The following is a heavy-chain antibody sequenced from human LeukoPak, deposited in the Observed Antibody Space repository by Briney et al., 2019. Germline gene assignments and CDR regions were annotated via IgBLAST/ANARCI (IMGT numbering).Heavy chain of an antibody. V-gene: IGHV3-30-3*01. D-gene: IGHD1-1*01. Sequence: GGSLRLSCAASGFTFSSYAMHWVRQAPGEGLEWVSVISYDGSNKYYADSVKGRFTISRDNSKNTVYLQMNSLRVDDTAVYYCARTDRTGTAGSAFDSWGQGTEVTVSS. CDR3: ARTDRTGTAGSAFDS. CDR2: ISYDGSNK. CDR1: GFTFSSYA. J-gene: IGHJ3*02.